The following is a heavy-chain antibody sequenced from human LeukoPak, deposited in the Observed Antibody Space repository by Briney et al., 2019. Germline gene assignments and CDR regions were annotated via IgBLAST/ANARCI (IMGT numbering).Heavy chain of an antibody. V-gene: IGHV1-69*05. J-gene: IGHJ5*02. Sequence: SVKVSCKASGGTFSSYAISWVRQAPGQGLEWMGRIIPIFGTANYAQKFQGRVTITTDESTSTAYMELSSLRSEDTAVYYCATDLVRGVITWFDPWGQGTLVTVSS. D-gene: IGHD3-10*01. CDR3: ATDLVRGVITWFDP. CDR1: GGTFSSYA. CDR2: IIPIFGTA.